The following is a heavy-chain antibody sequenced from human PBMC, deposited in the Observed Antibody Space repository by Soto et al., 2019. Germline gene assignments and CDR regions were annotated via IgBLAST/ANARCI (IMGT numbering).Heavy chain of an antibody. V-gene: IGHV5-51*01. J-gene: IGHJ4*01. CDR2: IYPGDSDT. Sequence: PGESLKISCKGSGYSFTSYWIGWVRQMPGKGLEWMGIIYPGDSDTRYSPSFQGQVTISADKSISTAYLQWSSLKASDTAMYYCAKLSGLCGAFVVVPDRKYFYYWGRRSLVTVSS. CDR3: AKLSGLCGAFVVVPDRKYFYY. D-gene: IGHD2-2*01. CDR1: GYSFTSYW.